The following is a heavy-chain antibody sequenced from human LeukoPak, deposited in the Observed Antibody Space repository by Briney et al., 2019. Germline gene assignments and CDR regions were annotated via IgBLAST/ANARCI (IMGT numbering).Heavy chain of an antibody. V-gene: IGHV4-4*07. J-gene: IGHJ4*02. CDR1: GGSISSYY. CDR2: IYTSGST. D-gene: IGHD2-15*01. Sequence: SETLSLTCTVSGGSISSYYWSWIRQPAGKGLEWIGRIYTSGSTNYNPSLKSRVTMSVATSKNQFSLKLSSVTAASTAVYYCARDAYCSGGSCFDYWGQGTLVTVSS. CDR3: ARDAYCSGGSCFDY.